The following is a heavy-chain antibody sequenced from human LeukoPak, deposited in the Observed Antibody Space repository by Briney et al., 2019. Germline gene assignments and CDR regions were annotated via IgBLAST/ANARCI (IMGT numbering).Heavy chain of an antibody. Sequence: GGSLRLSCAASGFTFSSYDMHWVRQPTGKGLEWVSTIGTAGDTYYPGSVKGRFTISRENAKNSLYLQMNSLRAGDTAVYYCARSRDGYNLWYFDLWGRGTLVTVPS. V-gene: IGHV3-13*01. D-gene: IGHD5-24*01. J-gene: IGHJ2*01. CDR2: IGTAGDT. CDR1: GFTFSSYD. CDR3: ARSRDGYNLWYFDL.